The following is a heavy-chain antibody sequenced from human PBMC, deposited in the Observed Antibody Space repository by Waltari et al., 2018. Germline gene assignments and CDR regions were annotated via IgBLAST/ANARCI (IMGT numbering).Heavy chain of an antibody. V-gene: IGHV3-7*03. CDR2: GRRDGAAR. CDR3: ATAGAYSPQGGRYYYDS. J-gene: IGHJ4*02. D-gene: IGHD2-21*01. Sequence: EVQLVESGGGSVQPGGSLTLSCSGCGLNFNNEWVGWHRQAPGTGQEWLAHGRRDGAARKYVDSGEGRFTISRDNAENSLFLQMNSLSAEDAAVYYCATAGAYSPQGGRYYYDSWGQGTVVSVS. CDR1: GLNFNNEW.